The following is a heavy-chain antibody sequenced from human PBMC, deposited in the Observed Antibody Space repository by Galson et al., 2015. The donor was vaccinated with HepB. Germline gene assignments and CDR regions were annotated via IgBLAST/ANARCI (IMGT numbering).Heavy chain of an antibody. CDR2: LYHSGIT. CDR3: ARGARGGLRWYRDAFDI. D-gene: IGHD4-23*01. V-gene: IGHV4-38-2*02. J-gene: IGHJ3*02. Sequence: ETLSLTCNVSGYSISSGYYWGWIRQPPGKGLEWIGSLYHSGITYYNPSLKSRVTISVDTSKNQFSLNLSSVTAADTAVYFCARGARGGLRWYRDAFDIWGQGTKVTVSS. CDR1: GYSISSGYY.